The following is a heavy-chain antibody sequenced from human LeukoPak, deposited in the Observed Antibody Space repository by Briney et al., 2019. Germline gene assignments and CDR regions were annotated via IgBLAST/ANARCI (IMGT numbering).Heavy chain of an antibody. V-gene: IGHV4-59*01. CDR2: IYYSGST. J-gene: IGHJ4*02. CDR1: GGSISSYY. D-gene: IGHD3-10*01. CDR3: ARSERLRWMVRGVQFDY. Sequence: SETLSLTCIVSGGSISSYYWSWIRQPPGKVLEWIGYIYYSGSTNYNPSLKSRVTISVDTSKNQFSLKLSSVTAADTAVYYCARSERLRWMVRGVQFDYWGQGTLVTVSS.